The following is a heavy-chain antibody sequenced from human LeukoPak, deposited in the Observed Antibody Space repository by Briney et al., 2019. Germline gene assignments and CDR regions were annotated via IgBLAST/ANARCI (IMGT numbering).Heavy chain of an antibody. CDR2: IKQDGSEK. Sequence: GGSLRLSCAASGFTFSSYWMSWVRQAPGKGLEWVANIKQDGSEKYYVDSVKGRFTISRDNAKNSLYLQMNSLRAEDTAVYYCARDKSKWATSDAFDIWGQGTMVTVSS. V-gene: IGHV3-7*01. CDR3: ARDKSKWATSDAFDI. J-gene: IGHJ3*02. CDR1: GFTFSSYW. D-gene: IGHD5-12*01.